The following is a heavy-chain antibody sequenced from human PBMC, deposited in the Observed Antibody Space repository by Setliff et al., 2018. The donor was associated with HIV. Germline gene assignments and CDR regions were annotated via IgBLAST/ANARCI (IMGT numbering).Heavy chain of an antibody. Sequence: PSETLSLTCTVSGGPISSNYWSWMRQPPGKGLEWIGHIYYSGSTNCNPSLKSRVTISVDTPRNQFSLNLSSVTAADTAVYYCARFPLLHKNAFDIWGQGTMVTVSS. V-gene: IGHV4-59*01. D-gene: IGHD2-15*01. CDR3: ARFPLLHKNAFDI. CDR2: IYYSGST. J-gene: IGHJ3*02. CDR1: GGPISSNY.